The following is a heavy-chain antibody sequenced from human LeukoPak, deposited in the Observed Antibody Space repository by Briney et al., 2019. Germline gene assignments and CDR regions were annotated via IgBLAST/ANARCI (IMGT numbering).Heavy chain of an antibody. Sequence: GESLKISCKGSGYSFTNFRSSWIGWVRQMPGKGLEWMGIVHPGDSDTRYGPSFQGHVTISVDNSINTAYLQWSSLKASDTAMYYCARLLGTGYYFDYWGQGTLVTVSS. CDR1: GYSFTNFRSSW. D-gene: IGHD1-1*01. CDR2: VHPGDSDT. V-gene: IGHV5-51*01. J-gene: IGHJ4*02. CDR3: ARLLGTGYYFDY.